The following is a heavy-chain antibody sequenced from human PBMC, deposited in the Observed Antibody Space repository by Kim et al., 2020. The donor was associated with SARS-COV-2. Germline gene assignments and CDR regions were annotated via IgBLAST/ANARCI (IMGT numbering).Heavy chain of an antibody. D-gene: IGHD6-13*01. J-gene: IGHJ5*02. CDR2: INHSGST. CDR1: GGSFSGYY. V-gene: IGHV4-34*01. Sequence: SETLSLTCAVYGGSFSGYYWSWIRQPPGKGLEWIGEINHSGSTNYNPSLKSRVTISVDTSKNQFSLKLSSVTAADTAVYYCARTTIAAAPTGRAPWGQGTLVTVSS. CDR3: ARTTIAAAPTGRAP.